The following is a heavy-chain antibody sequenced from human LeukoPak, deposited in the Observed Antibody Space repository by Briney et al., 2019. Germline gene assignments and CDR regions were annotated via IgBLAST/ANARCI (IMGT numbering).Heavy chain of an antibody. V-gene: IGHV3-48*04. J-gene: IGHJ4*02. Sequence: GGSLRLSCAASGFTFSSYWMHWVRQAPGKGLEWVSYISSSGSTIYYADSVKGRFTISRDNAKNSLYLQMNSLRAEDTAVYYCARRSHYYGSGSCFDYWGQGTLVTVSS. CDR2: ISSSGSTI. CDR1: GFTFSSYW. CDR3: ARRSHYYGSGSCFDY. D-gene: IGHD3-10*01.